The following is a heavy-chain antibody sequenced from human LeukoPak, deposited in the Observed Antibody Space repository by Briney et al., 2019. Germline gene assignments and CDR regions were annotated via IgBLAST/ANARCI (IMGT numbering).Heavy chain of an antibody. J-gene: IGHJ3*02. CDR2: TYYRSKWYN. CDR3: ARLNWNDAYDAFDI. V-gene: IGHV6-1*01. CDR1: GDSVSSNSAA. D-gene: IGHD1-20*01. Sequence: SQTLSLTRAISGDSVSSNSAAWNWVRQSPSRGLEWLGRTYYRSKWYNNYAVSVKSRITINPDTSKNQFSLQLNSVTPEDTAVYYCARLNWNDAYDAFDIWGQGTMVTVSS.